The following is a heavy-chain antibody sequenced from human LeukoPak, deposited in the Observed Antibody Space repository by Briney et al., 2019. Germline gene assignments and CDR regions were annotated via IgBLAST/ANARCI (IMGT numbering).Heavy chain of an antibody. Sequence: SETLSLTCTVSGGSISSSSYYWGWIRQPPGKGLEWIGSIYYSGSTYYNPSLKSRVTISVDTSKNQFSLKLSSVTAADTAVYYCARNFARQFPRYYDSPGTEGFDPWGQGTLVTVSS. CDR1: GGSISSSSYY. CDR2: IYYSGST. V-gene: IGHV4-39*01. J-gene: IGHJ5*02. CDR3: ARNFARQFPRYYDSPGTEGFDP. D-gene: IGHD3-16*01.